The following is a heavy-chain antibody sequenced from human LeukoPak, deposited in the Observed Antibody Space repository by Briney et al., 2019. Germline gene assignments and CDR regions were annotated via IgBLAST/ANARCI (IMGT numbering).Heavy chain of an antibody. V-gene: IGHV4-4*07. J-gene: IGHJ4*02. D-gene: IGHD3-10*01. CDR1: GGSISSYY. CDR2: IYSNGNT. Sequence: SETLSLTCTVSGGSISSYYWSWIRQPAGKRLEWIVRIYSNGNTNYNPYLKSRVTMSVDTSKNQFSLRLTPVTAADTAVYYCARKDSGDYPFDYWGQGTLVTVSS. CDR3: ARKDSGDYPFDY.